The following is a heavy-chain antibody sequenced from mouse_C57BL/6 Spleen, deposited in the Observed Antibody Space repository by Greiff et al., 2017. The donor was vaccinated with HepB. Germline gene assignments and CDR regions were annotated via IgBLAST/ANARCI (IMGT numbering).Heavy chain of an antibody. Sequence: QVHVKQPGAELVKPGASVKLSCKASGYTFTSYWMQWVKQRPGQGLEWIGEIDPSDSYTNYNQKFKGKATLTVDTSSSTAYMQLSSLTSEDSAVYYCARRDWDGYFDVWGTGTTVTVSS. CDR1: GYTFTSYW. D-gene: IGHD4-1*01. CDR3: ARRDWDGYFDV. J-gene: IGHJ1*03. V-gene: IGHV1-50*01. CDR2: IDPSDSYT.